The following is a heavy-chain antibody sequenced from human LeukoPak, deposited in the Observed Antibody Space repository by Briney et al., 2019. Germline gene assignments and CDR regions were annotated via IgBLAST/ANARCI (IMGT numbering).Heavy chain of an antibody. V-gene: IGHV3-74*01. D-gene: IGHD6-19*01. Sequence: GGSLRLSCAASGFSFSDYYMSWIRQAPGKGLVWVSHIKTDGSATSYADSVKGRFTISRDNAENTLYLQMNSLRAEDTAVYYCARDSSGRYDYWGQGTLVTVPS. CDR2: IKTDGSAT. CDR3: ARDSSGRYDY. CDR1: GFSFSDYY. J-gene: IGHJ4*02.